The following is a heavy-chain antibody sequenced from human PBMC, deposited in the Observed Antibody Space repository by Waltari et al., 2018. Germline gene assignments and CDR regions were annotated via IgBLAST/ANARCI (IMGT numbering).Heavy chain of an antibody. D-gene: IGHD1-7*01. J-gene: IGHJ5*02. Sequence: EVQLVESGGGLVKPGGSLRLSCAASGFTFSSYSMNWVRQAPGKGLEWVSSISSSSSYIYYADSVKGRFTISRDNAKNARYLQMNSLRAEDTAGYYCARHNWNYVGWFDPWGQGTLVTVSS. CDR3: ARHNWNYVGWFDP. CDR1: GFTFSSYS. CDR2: ISSSSSYI. V-gene: IGHV3-21*01.